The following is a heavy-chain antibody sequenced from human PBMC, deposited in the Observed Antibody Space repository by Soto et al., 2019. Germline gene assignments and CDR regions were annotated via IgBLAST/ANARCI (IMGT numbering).Heavy chain of an antibody. CDR2: IYYSGST. J-gene: IGHJ3*02. D-gene: IGHD3-22*01. Sequence: PSETLSLTCTVSGGSISSYYWSWIRQPPGKGLEWIGYIYYSGSTSYNPSLKSRVTISVDTSKNQFSLKLSSVTAADTAVYYCARVAYYDSSGYDAFDIWGQGTMVTVSS. V-gene: IGHV4-59*01. CDR3: ARVAYYDSSGYDAFDI. CDR1: GGSISSYY.